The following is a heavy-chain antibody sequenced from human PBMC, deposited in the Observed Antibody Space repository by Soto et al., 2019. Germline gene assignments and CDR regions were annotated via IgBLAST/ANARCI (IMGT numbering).Heavy chain of an antibody. V-gene: IGHV4-59*08. CDR3: EGGGEFISTDVFYYYFSYWAV. CDR1: GGSISSYY. Sequence: SETLSLTWTVSGGSISSYYWSWIRQPPGKGLEWIGYIYYSGSTNYNPSLKSRVTISVDTSKNQFSLKLSSVTAADTAVYYCEGGGEFISTDVFYYYFSYWAVRGNGTSDPVS. CDR2: IYYSGST. D-gene: IGHD3-16*01. J-gene: IGHJ6*03.